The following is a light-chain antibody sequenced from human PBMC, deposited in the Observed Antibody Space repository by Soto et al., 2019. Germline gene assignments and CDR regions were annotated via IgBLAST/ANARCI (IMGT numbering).Light chain of an antibody. CDR2: GAS. J-gene: IGKJ4*01. V-gene: IGKV3-20*01. CDR1: QSVSSSY. Sequence: EIVLTQSPGTLSLSPGERATLSCRASQSVSSSYLAWYQQKPGQAPRLLIYGASSRATGIPDRFSGSGSGTDFALTMSRLEPEDFAVYYCQQYGSSPLLTFGGGTKVELK. CDR3: QQYGSSPLLT.